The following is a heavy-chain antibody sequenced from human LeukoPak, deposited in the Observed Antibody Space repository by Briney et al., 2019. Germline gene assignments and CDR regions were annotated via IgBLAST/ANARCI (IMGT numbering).Heavy chain of an antibody. CDR2: ISWNSGSI. V-gene: IGHV3-9*01. Sequence: GGSLRLSCAASGFTFDDYAMHWVRQAPGKGLEWVSGISWNSGSIGYADSVKGRFTISRDNAKNSLYLQMNSLRAEDTVLYYCAKDQGDSSGYVDAFDIRGQGTMVTVSS. J-gene: IGHJ3*02. CDR1: GFTFDDYA. CDR3: AKDQGDSSGYVDAFDI. D-gene: IGHD3-22*01.